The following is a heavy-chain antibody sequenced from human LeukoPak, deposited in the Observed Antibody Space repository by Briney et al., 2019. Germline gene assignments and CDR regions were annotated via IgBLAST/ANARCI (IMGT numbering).Heavy chain of an antibody. CDR3: AREGGLGYCRTTSCALSN. CDR1: GFTVSNNY. V-gene: IGHV3-66*02. J-gene: IGHJ4*02. CDR2: IYNDGRT. D-gene: IGHD2-2*01. Sequence: GGSLRLSCAASGFTVSNNYMSWVRQAPGKGLEWVSVIYNDGRTYHADSVKGRFTISRDNSKNTLYLQMNSLRPEDTAVYYCAREGGLGYCRTTSCALSNWGQGTLVSLS.